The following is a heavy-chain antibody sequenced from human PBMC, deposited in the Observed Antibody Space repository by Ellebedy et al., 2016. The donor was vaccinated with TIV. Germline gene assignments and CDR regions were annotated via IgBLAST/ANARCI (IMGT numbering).Heavy chain of an antibody. CDR1: GFTFDDYA. CDR2: ISGDGGST. D-gene: IGHD5-24*01. Sequence: GESLKISCAASGFTFDDYAMHWVRQAPGKVLEWVSLISGDGGSTYYADSVKGRFTISRDNSKNSLYLQMNSLRTEDTALYYCAKDDEMATIPGDYWGQGTLVTVSS. CDR3: AKDDEMATIPGDY. J-gene: IGHJ4*02. V-gene: IGHV3-43*02.